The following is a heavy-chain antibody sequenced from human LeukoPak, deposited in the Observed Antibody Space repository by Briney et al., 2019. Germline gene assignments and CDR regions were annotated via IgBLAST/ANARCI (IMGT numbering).Heavy chain of an antibody. Sequence: ASVKVSCKASGGTFSSYAISWVRQAPGQGLEWMGRIIPIFGTANYAQKFQGRVTITADKSTSTAYMELSSLRSEDTAVYYCAFTEPPITGIPRYYFDYWGQGTLVPVST. D-gene: IGHD1-20*01. CDR1: GGTFSSYA. J-gene: IGHJ4*02. CDR3: AFTEPPITGIPRYYFDY. V-gene: IGHV1-69*06. CDR2: IIPIFGTA.